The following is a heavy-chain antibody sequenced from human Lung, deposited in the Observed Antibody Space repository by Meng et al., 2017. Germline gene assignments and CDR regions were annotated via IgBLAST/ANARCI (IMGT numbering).Heavy chain of an antibody. CDR3: ARYVFDSSSLYSNWFDP. Sequence: QVQLQQSGPGLGKPSQTLSLTCAVSGGSISSGTYYWGWIRQLPGKGLEWIAYIHYSGSTYYSPSLKSRVTISVDTSKNPLSLKLSSMTAADTAVYYCARYVFDSSSLYSNWFDPWGQGTLVTVAS. V-gene: IGHV4-31*02. D-gene: IGHD3-22*01. CDR2: IHYSGST. CDR1: GGSISSGTYY. J-gene: IGHJ5*02.